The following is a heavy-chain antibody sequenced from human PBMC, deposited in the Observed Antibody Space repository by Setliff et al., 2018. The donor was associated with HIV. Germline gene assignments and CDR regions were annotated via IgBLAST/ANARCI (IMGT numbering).Heavy chain of an antibody. CDR1: GESFSGFY. J-gene: IGHJ6*03. D-gene: IGHD3-22*01. CDR3: ARGFSGHYSFTGYMDV. V-gene: IGHV4-34*01. Sequence: SETLSLTCAVYGESFSGFYWTWIRQPPGKGLEWIGDINHSGRTNYNPSLKSRVTISVDTSKKQFSLKLGSVTAADTAVYYCARGFSGHYSFTGYMDVWGKGTTVTVSS. CDR2: INHSGRT.